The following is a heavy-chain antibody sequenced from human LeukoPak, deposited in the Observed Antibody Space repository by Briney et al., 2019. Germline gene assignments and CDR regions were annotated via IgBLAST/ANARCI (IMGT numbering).Heavy chain of an antibody. CDR3: VRHGSSGWYYFDY. J-gene: IGHJ4*02. CDR2: IYYSGST. D-gene: IGHD6-19*01. Sequence: SETLSLTCTVSGGSIRSYYWSWIRQPPGKGLEWIGYIYYSGSTNYNPSLKSRVTISVDTSKNQFSLKLSSVTAADTAVYYCVRHGSSGWYYFDYWGQGTLVTVSS. V-gene: IGHV4-59*08. CDR1: GGSIRSYY.